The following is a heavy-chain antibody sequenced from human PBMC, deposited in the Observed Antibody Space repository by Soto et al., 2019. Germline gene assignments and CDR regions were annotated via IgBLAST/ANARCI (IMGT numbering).Heavy chain of an antibody. J-gene: IGHJ5*02. CDR1: GRTFSSYA. CDR3: ARTALPDAGVGVGHTQFDP. CDR2: IIPIFGTA. V-gene: IGHV1-69*13. Sequence: ASVKLSCEASGRTFSSYAISWVRQAPGQGLEWMGGIIPIFGTANYAQKFQGRVTITADESTSTGYMDLSSLSSEDTAVYYSARTALPDAGVGVGHTQFDPWGQRTRVTVSS. D-gene: IGHD2-15*01.